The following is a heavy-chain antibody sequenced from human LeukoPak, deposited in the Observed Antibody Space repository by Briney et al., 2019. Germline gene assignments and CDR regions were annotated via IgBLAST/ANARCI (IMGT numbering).Heavy chain of an antibody. D-gene: IGHD2-2*01. V-gene: IGHV4-61*01. CDR3: AREPSFGSSIAFDI. J-gene: IGHJ3*02. CDR1: GASISISSYY. CDR2: IYYSGST. Sequence: SETLSLTCTVSGASISISSYYWSWIRQPPGKGLEWIGYIYYSGSTNYNPSLKSRVTISVDTSKNQFSLKLSSVTAADTAVYYCAREPSFGSSIAFDIWGQGTMVTVSS.